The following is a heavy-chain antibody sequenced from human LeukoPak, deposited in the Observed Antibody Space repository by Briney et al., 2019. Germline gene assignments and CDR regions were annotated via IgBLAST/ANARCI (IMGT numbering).Heavy chain of an antibody. CDR2: IKQDGGEK. Sequence: GGSLRLSCAASGFTFSSYWMSWVRQAPGKGLEWVANIKQDGGEKYYVDSVKGRFTISRDNSKNTLYLQMNSLRAEDTAVYYCARDAEAYYYDSSGYYGGYYFDYWGQGTLVTVSS. CDR1: GFTFSSYW. CDR3: ARDAEAYYYDSSGYYGGYYFDY. D-gene: IGHD3-22*01. J-gene: IGHJ4*02. V-gene: IGHV3-7*01.